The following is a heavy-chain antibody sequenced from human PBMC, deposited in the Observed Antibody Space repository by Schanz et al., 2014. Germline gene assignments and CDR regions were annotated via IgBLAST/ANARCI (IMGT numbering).Heavy chain of an antibody. CDR3: ARGYCAGTSCPIFDY. Sequence: QVQLVQSGAEVKKPGASVKVSCKASGYTFTSYGISWVRQAPGQGLEWVGWINTNTGNPTYAQGFTGRFVFSLDTSVSTTHLQITNLKADDTAVYYCARGYCAGTSCPIFDYWGQGTLVTVSS. D-gene: IGHD2-2*01. J-gene: IGHJ4*02. CDR2: INTNTGNP. CDR1: GYTFTSYG. V-gene: IGHV7-4-1*02.